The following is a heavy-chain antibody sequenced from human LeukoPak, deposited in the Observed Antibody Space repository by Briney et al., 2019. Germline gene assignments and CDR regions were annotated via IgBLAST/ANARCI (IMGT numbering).Heavy chain of an antibody. V-gene: IGHV3-23*01. CDR1: GFTFSSYA. CDR3: AKDGGYDYDSSDH. J-gene: IGHJ4*02. CDR2: ISGSGGST. Sequence: GGSLRLSCAASGFTFSSYAMSWVRPPPGKGLEWVSAISGSGGSTYYADSVKGRFTISRDNSKNTLYLQMNSRRAEDTAVYYCAKDGGYDYDSSDHWGQGTLVTVSS. D-gene: IGHD3-22*01.